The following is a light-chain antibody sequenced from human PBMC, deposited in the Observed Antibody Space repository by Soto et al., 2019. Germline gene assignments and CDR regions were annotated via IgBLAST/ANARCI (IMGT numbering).Light chain of an antibody. CDR2: DAS. CDR3: QQRSNWQT. CDR1: QSVSSY. Sequence: EIVLTQSPATLSLSPGERATLSCRASQSVSSYLAWYQQKPGQAPRLLIYDASNRATGIPARFSGSGSGTDVTLTISSLEPEDFAVYDCQQRSNWQTFGQGTKVEIK. V-gene: IGKV3-11*01. J-gene: IGKJ1*01.